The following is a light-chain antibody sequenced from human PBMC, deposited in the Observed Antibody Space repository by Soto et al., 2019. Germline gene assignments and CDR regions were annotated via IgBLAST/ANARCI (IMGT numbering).Light chain of an antibody. CDR3: QESYSTPSVT. J-gene: IGKJ3*01. CDR1: QSISSW. CDR2: AAS. Sequence: GDIVTITCRSSQSISSWLAWYQQKPGKAPKLLIYAASSLQSGVPSRFSGSGSGTDFTLTISSLQPEDFATYYCQESYSTPSVTFGPGTKVIS. V-gene: IGKV1-39*01.